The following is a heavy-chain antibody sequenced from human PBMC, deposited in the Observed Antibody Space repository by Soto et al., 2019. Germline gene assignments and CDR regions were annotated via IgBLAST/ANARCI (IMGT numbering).Heavy chain of an antibody. D-gene: IGHD6-13*01. CDR1: GFTFSSYW. CDR3: AKNGRAAAMYNWFDP. V-gene: IGHV3-23*01. Sequence: GGSLRLSCAASGFTFSSYWMHWSRQAPGKGLECVSSINGSGGTTNYTDSVKGRFTISRDNSKNTLYLQMSSLRAEDTAVYYCAKNGRAAAMYNWFDPWGQGTLVTVSS. CDR2: INGSGGTT. J-gene: IGHJ5*02.